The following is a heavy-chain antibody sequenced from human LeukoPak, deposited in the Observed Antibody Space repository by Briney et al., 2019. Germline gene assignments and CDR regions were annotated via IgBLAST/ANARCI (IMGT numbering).Heavy chain of an antibody. Sequence: GGSLRLSCAASGFTFDDYAMHWVRQAPGKGLEWVSGISWNSGSIGYADSVKGRFTISRDNAKNSLYLQMNSLRAEDTAVYYCAKGTGWPQFYFDYWGQGTLVTVSS. J-gene: IGHJ4*02. CDR1: GFTFDDYA. CDR3: AKGTGWPQFYFDY. CDR2: ISWNSGSI. V-gene: IGHV3-9*01. D-gene: IGHD6-19*01.